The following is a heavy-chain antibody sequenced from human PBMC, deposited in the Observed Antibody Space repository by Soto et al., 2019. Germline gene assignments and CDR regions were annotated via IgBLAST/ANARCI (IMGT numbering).Heavy chain of an antibody. Sequence: SETLSLTCTVSGGSISSYYWSWIRQPPGKGLEWIGYIYYSGSTNYNPSLKSRVTISVDTSKNQFSLKLSSVTAADTAVYYCARLRGATTVTRDAFDIWGQGTMVTVSS. CDR3: ARLRGATTVTRDAFDI. V-gene: IGHV4-59*01. CDR2: IYYSGST. D-gene: IGHD4-17*01. J-gene: IGHJ3*02. CDR1: GGSISSYY.